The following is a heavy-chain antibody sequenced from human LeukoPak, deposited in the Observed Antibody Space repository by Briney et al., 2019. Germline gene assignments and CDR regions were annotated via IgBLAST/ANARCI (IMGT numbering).Heavy chain of an antibody. CDR3: ARSGDYGDYDFDAFDI. J-gene: IGHJ3*02. D-gene: IGHD4-17*01. CDR2: IGTAGDT. CDR1: GFTFSSYD. Sequence: GGSLRLSCAASGFTFSSYDMHWVRQATGKGLEWVSAIGTAGDTYYPGSVKGRFTISRENAKTSLYLQMNSLRAGDTAVYYCARSGDYGDYDFDAFDIWGQGTMVTVSS. V-gene: IGHV3-13*01.